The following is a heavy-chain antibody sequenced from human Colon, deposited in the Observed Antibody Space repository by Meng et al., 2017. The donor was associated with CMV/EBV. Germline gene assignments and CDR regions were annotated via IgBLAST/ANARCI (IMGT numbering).Heavy chain of an antibody. V-gene: IGHV4-34*01. CDR1: GGSFSGYY. CDR3: ARGRITIFGVVTRPFDY. Sequence: GSLRLSCAVYGGSFSGYYWSWIRQPPGKGLEWIGEINHSGSTNHNPSLKSRVTISVDTSKNQFSLKLSSVTAADTAVYYCARGRITIFGVVTRPFDYWGQGTLVTVSS. CDR2: INHSGST. J-gene: IGHJ4*02. D-gene: IGHD3-3*01.